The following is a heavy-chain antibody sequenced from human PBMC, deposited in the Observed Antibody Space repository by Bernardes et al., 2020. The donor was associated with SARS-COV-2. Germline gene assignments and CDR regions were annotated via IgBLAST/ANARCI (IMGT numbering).Heavy chain of an antibody. CDR3: ARDTDSSGYLVDY. CDR2: ISYSGSA. D-gene: IGHD3-22*01. Sequence: SETLSLTCTVSGGSISDYYWSWIRQSPGRGLEWIAYISYSGSANYNPSLKSRVTISLDTSKNQFSLKLTSVAAADTAVYYCARDTDSSGYLVDYWGQGTLVTVS. CDR1: GGSISDYY. V-gene: IGHV4-59*01. J-gene: IGHJ4*02.